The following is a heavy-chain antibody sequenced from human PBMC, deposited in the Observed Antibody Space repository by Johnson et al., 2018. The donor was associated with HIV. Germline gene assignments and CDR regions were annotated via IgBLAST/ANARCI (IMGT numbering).Heavy chain of an antibody. Sequence: MHLVESGGGVVRPGGSLRLSCAASGFTFDDYGMSWVRQAPGKGLEWVSGINWNGGSTGYADSVKGRFTISRDNAKNSLYLQINSLRAEDTALYYCARALPYSSSHTDAFDIWGQGTMVTVSS. D-gene: IGHD6-6*01. V-gene: IGHV3-20*04. CDR3: ARALPYSSSHTDAFDI. CDR1: GFTFDDYG. J-gene: IGHJ3*02. CDR2: INWNGGST.